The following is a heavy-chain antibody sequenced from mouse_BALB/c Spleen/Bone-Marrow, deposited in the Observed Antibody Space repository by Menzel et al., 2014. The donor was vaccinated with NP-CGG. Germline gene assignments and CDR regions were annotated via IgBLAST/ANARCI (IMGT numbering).Heavy chain of an antibody. Sequence: EVKVEESGAELVKPGASVKLSCTASGFNIKDTYMHWVKQGPEQGLEWIGRIDPANGNTKYDPKFQGKATITADTSSNTAYLQLSSLTSEDTAVYYCARGYDGFAYWGQGTLVTVSA. V-gene: IGHV14-3*02. CDR3: ARGYDGFAY. CDR2: IDPANGNT. D-gene: IGHD2-2*01. CDR1: GFNIKDTY. J-gene: IGHJ3*01.